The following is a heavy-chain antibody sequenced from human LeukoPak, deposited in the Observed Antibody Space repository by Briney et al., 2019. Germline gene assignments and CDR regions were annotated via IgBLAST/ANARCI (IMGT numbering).Heavy chain of an antibody. CDR2: IYYSGST. CDR3: ARGAGDNPPSLFDP. V-gene: IGHV4-59*01. J-gene: IGHJ5*02. Sequence: ASETLSLTCTVSGGSISSYYWSWVRQPPGKGLEWIGYIYYSGSTNYNPSLKSRVTISVDTSKNQFSLKLSSVTAADTAVYYCARGAGDNPPSLFDPWGQGTLVTVSS. CDR1: GGSISSYY. D-gene: IGHD3-10*01.